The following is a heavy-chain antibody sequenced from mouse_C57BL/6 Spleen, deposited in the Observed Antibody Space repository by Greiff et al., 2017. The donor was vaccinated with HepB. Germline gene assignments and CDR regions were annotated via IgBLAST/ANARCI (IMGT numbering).Heavy chain of an antibody. V-gene: IGHV1-52*01. Sequence: QVQLQQPGAELVRPGSSVKLSCKASGYTFTSYWMHWVKQRPIQGLEWIGNIDPSDSETHYNQKFKDKATLTVDKSSSTAYMQLSSLTSEDSAVYYCARLGSNLYYAMDYWGQGTSVTVSS. D-gene: IGHD2-5*01. J-gene: IGHJ4*01. CDR2: IDPSDSET. CDR3: ARLGSNLYYAMDY. CDR1: GYTFTSYW.